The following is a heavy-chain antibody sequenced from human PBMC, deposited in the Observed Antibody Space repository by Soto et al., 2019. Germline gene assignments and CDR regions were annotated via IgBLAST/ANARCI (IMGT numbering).Heavy chain of an antibody. D-gene: IGHD5-12*01. CDR3: ARDFADSGYDLFFDI. V-gene: IGHV1-2*04. CDR1: GYTFTGYY. J-gene: IGHJ3*02. Sequence: ASVKVSCKASGYTFTGYYMHWVRQAPGQGLEWMGWINPNSGGTNYAQKFQGWVTMTRDTSISTAYMELSRLRSDDTAVYYCARDFADSGYDLFFDIWGQGTMVTVSS. CDR2: INPNSGGT.